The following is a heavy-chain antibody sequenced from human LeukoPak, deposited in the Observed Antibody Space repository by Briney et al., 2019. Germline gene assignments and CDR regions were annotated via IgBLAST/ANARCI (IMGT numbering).Heavy chain of an antibody. D-gene: IGHD6-19*01. J-gene: IGHJ4*02. Sequence: PGRSLRLSCAASGFTFSSYGMHWVRQAPGKGLEWVAVISYDGSNKYYADSVKGRFTISRDNSKNTLYLQMNSLRAEDTAVYYCAKDGAIAVAGFYYFDYWGQGTLVTVSS. CDR3: AKDGAIAVAGFYYFDY. V-gene: IGHV3-30*18. CDR2: ISYDGSNK. CDR1: GFTFSSYG.